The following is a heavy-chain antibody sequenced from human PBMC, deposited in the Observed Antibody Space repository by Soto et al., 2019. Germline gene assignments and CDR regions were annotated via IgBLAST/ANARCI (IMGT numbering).Heavy chain of an antibody. CDR3: ARGEYSGYGPYYYYGMDV. Sequence: ASVKVSCKASGGTFSSYAISWVRQAPGQGLEWMGGIIPIFGTANYAQKFQGRGTITADESTSTAYMELSSLRSEDTAVYYCARGEYSGYGPYYYYGMDVWGEGTTVTVSS. V-gene: IGHV1-69*13. D-gene: IGHD5-12*01. CDR1: GGTFSSYA. J-gene: IGHJ6*04. CDR2: IIPIFGTA.